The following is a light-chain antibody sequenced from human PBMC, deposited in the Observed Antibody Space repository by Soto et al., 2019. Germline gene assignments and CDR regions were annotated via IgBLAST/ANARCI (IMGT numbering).Light chain of an antibody. Sequence: ETVLTQSPATLSLSPGERATLSCRASQNVVIYLAWYQQKPGQAPRLLIYDASNRASGIPARFSGSGSGTDFTLTISSLEPEDFAVYYCQQRKYWPPITFGQGTRLEIK. CDR2: DAS. CDR3: QQRKYWPPIT. CDR1: QNVVIY. J-gene: IGKJ5*01. V-gene: IGKV3-11*01.